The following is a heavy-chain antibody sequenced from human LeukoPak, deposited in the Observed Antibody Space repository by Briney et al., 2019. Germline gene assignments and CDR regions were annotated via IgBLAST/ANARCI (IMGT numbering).Heavy chain of an antibody. CDR3: ARDNSRLRAYYFDY. CDR1: GFTFDDYG. D-gene: IGHD4-17*01. Sequence: GGSLRLSCAASGFTFDDYGMSWVRRAPGKGLEWVSAIKWNGGSTGYADSVKGRFTISRDNAKNSLYLQMNSLRAEDTALYYCARDNSRLRAYYFDYWGQGTLVTVSS. V-gene: IGHV3-20*04. CDR2: IKWNGGST. J-gene: IGHJ4*02.